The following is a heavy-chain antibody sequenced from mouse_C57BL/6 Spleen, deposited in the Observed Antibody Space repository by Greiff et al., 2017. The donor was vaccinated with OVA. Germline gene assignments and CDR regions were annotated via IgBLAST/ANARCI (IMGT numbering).Heavy chain of an antibody. J-gene: IGHJ2*01. V-gene: IGHV5-6*02. D-gene: IGHD2-4*01. Sequence: EVKVVESGGDLVKPGGSLKLSCAASGFTFSSYGMSWVRQTPDKRLEWVATISSGGSYTYYPDSVKGRFTISRDNAKNTLYLQMSSLKSEDTAMYYCARREGYDYDGPYFDYWGQGTTLTVSS. CDR3: ARREGYDYDGPYFDY. CDR2: ISSGGSYT. CDR1: GFTFSSYG.